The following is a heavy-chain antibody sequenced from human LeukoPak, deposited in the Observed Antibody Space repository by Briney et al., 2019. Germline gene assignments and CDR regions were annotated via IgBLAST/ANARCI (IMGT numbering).Heavy chain of an antibody. V-gene: IGHV4-38-2*02. Sequence: PSETLSLTCTVSGYSISSGYYWGWIRQPPGKGLEWIANIYHSGSTYYNPSLKSRVTISVDTYKNQFSLKLSSVTAADTAVYYCARRSNIFYYYDSSGFPNWYFDLWGRGTLVNVSS. CDR1: GYSISSGYY. CDR2: IYHSGST. CDR3: ARRSNIFYYYDSSGFPNWYFDL. D-gene: IGHD3-22*01. J-gene: IGHJ2*01.